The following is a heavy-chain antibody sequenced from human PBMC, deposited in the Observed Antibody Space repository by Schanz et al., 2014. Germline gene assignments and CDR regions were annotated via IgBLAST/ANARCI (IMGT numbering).Heavy chain of an antibody. Sequence: QLVGSGGGLIQPGGSLRLSCAVSGFTVSSNHMSWVRQAPGKGLEWVSSISSSGSYIHYADSVKGRFTISRDNAKNTLYLQMNSLRAEDTAVYYCARVHHYDPSGWGYFDYWGQGALVTVSS. J-gene: IGHJ4*02. V-gene: IGHV3-21*01. CDR1: GFTVSSNH. CDR2: ISSSGSYI. D-gene: IGHD3-22*01. CDR3: ARVHHYDPSGWGYFDY.